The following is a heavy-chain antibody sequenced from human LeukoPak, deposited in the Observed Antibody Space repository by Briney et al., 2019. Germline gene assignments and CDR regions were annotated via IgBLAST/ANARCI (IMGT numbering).Heavy chain of an antibody. V-gene: IGHV1-18*01. Sequence: ASVTVSCTASGYTFTSYGISWVRQAPGQGLEWMGWISAYNGNTNYAQKLQGRVTMTTDTSTSTAYIELRSLRSDDTAVYYCARGSLGYSSSWYYYYGMDVWGQGTTVTVSS. J-gene: IGHJ6*02. CDR1: GYTFTSYG. D-gene: IGHD6-13*01. CDR2: ISAYNGNT. CDR3: ARGSLGYSSSWYYYYGMDV.